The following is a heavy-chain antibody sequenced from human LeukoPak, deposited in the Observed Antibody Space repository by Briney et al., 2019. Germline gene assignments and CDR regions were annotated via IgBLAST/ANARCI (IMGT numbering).Heavy chain of an antibody. J-gene: IGHJ5*02. D-gene: IGHD3-10*01. CDR3: ARAGEYYYGSGSLTDNWFDP. CDR2: IYDSGST. Sequence: PSETLSLSCAVSGVSISSGGYSWRWIRQPPGKGLEWNGYIYDSGSTYYNPSLKSRVTISVDRSKNQFSLKLSSVTAADTAVYYCARAGEYYYGSGSLTDNWFDPWGQGTLVTVSS. CDR1: GVSISSGGYS. V-gene: IGHV4-30-2*01.